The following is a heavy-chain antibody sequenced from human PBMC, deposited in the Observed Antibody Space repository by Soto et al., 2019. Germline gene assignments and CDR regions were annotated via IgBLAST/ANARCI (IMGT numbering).Heavy chain of an antibody. V-gene: IGHV5-10-1*01. J-gene: IGHJ6*02. Sequence: PGESLKISCRGSGYSFTSYWISWVRQMPGKGLEWMGRIDPSDSYTNYSPSFQGHVTISADKSISTAYLQWSSLKASDTAMYYCARLCPPPLCYYGMDVWGQGTTVTVSS. CDR1: GYSFTSYW. CDR2: IDPSDSYT. CDR3: ARLCPPPLCYYGMDV.